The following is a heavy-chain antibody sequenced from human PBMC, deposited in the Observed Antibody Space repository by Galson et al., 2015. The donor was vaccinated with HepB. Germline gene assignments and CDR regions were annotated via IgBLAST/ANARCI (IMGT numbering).Heavy chain of an antibody. CDR3: ARDQDPGARPLWYFDL. CDR1: GFTFNSYW. Sequence: SLRLSCAASGFTFNSYWMTWVRLAPGKGLEWVANIKQDGTEKYYGDSVKGRFTISRDNAKNSLSLQMNSLRAEDTAVYYCARDQDPGARPLWYFDLWGRDTLVTVSS. V-gene: IGHV3-7*01. J-gene: IGHJ2*01. CDR2: IKQDGTEK. D-gene: IGHD4/OR15-4a*01.